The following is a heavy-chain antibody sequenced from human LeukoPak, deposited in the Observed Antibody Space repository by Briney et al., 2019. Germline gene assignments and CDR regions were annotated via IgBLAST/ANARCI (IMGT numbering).Heavy chain of an antibody. CDR1: GYTFTSHD. Sequence: ASVKVSCKASGYTFTSHDINWVRQATGQGLEWMGWMNPNSGNTGYAQKFQGRVTMTRNTSISTAYMELSSLRSEDTAVYYCARVGDGSGSYTHYYYGMDVWGQGTTVTVSS. CDR3: ARVGDGSGSYTHYYYGMDV. J-gene: IGHJ6*02. CDR2: MNPNSGNT. V-gene: IGHV1-8*01. D-gene: IGHD3-10*01.